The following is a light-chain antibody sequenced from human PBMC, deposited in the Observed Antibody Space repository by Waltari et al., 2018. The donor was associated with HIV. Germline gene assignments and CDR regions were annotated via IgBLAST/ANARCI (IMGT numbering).Light chain of an antibody. CDR3: QQLSNYPFT. Sequence: DIQLTQSPAFLSASIGDRVTITCRASQGIGTSLAWYQQDPGTAPNHLIYAASSLQRGVPSRFSGSGSGTEFTLTINNLQPEDFATYYCQQLSNYPFTFGQGTKLAIK. V-gene: IGKV1-9*01. CDR1: QGIGTS. J-gene: IGKJ2*01. CDR2: AAS.